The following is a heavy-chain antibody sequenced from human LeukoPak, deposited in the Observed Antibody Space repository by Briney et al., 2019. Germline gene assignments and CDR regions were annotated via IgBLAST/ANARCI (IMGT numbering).Heavy chain of an antibody. CDR3: ARGRSNYYYMDV. Sequence: SETLSLTCTVSGGSISSGDYYWSWIRQPPGKGLEWIGYIYYSGSTYYNPSLKSRVTISVDTSKNQFSLKLSSVTAADTAVYYCARGRSNYYYMDVWGKGTTVTVSS. J-gene: IGHJ6*03. CDR1: GGSISSGDYY. V-gene: IGHV4-30-4*08. CDR2: IYYSGST. D-gene: IGHD1-26*01.